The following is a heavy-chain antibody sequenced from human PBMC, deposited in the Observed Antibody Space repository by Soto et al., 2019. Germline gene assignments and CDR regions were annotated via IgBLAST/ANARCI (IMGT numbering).Heavy chain of an antibody. D-gene: IGHD6-6*01. V-gene: IGHV4-34*01. Sequence: SETLSLTCAVYGGSFSGYYWSWIRQPPGKGLEWIGEINHSGSTNYNPSLKSRVTVSVDTSNNHFSLRLTSVTAADTAVYYCARGRTIASRWWFDPWGQGILVTVSS. CDR1: GGSFSGYY. CDR2: INHSGST. CDR3: ARGRTIASRWWFDP. J-gene: IGHJ5*02.